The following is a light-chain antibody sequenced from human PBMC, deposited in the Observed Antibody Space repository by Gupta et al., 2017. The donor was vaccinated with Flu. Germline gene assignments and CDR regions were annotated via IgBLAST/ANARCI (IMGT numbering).Light chain of an antibody. CDR1: KLGDKY. Sequence: YELTQPPSVSVSPGQTASITCSGDKLGDKYACWYQQKPGKSPVLVIYQDSKRPSGIPERFSGSNSGNTATLTISGTQAMDEADYYCQAWDSSTSVVFGGGTKLTVL. J-gene: IGLJ2*01. CDR3: QAWDSSTSVV. V-gene: IGLV3-1*01. CDR2: QDS.